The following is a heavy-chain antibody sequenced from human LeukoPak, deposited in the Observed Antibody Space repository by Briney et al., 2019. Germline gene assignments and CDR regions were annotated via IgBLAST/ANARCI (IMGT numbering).Heavy chain of an antibody. V-gene: IGHV4-30-4*08. CDR3: ATTARHCSEY. Sequence: SETLSLTCTVSGGSISSGGYYWSWIRQHPGKGLEWIGYIYYSGSTYYNPSLRSRVAISIDTSKNRFSLRLDSVTAADTAVYFCATTARHCSEYWGQGTLVTVSS. CDR1: GGSISSGGYY. J-gene: IGHJ4*02. CDR2: IYYSGST. D-gene: IGHD6-6*01.